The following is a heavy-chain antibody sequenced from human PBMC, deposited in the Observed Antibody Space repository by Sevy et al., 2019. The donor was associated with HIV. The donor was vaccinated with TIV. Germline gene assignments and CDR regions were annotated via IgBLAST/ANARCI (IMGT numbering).Heavy chain of an antibody. CDR1: GFTFSKYS. V-gene: IGHV3-23*01. J-gene: IGHJ4*02. CDR2: LSFGCGEI. Sequence: GGSLRLSCAASGFTFSKYSMSWVRQPPGKGLEWVSTLSFGCGEINYADSVKGRFTISGDMSKSSVYLQMNNLRPEDTAVYYCAREGCTKPHDYWGQRTLVTVSS. D-gene: IGHD2-8*01. CDR3: AREGCTKPHDY.